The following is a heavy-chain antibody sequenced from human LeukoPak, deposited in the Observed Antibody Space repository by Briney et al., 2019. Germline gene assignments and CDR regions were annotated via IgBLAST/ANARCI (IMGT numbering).Heavy chain of an antibody. CDR2: IKQDGSEK. CDR1: GFTFSSYW. Sequence: GGSLRLSCAASGFTFSSYWMSWVRQAPGKGLEWVANIKQDGSEKYYVDSVKGRFTISGDNAKNSLYLQMNSLRAEDTAVYYCASWVGGGRYFDYWGQGTLVTVSS. J-gene: IGHJ4*02. D-gene: IGHD3-16*01. CDR3: ASWVGGGRYFDY. V-gene: IGHV3-7*03.